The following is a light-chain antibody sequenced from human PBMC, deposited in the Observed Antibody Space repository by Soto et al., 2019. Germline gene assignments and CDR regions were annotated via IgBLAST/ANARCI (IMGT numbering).Light chain of an antibody. CDR1: NSNIGSNT. CDR2: YDN. CDR3: AAWDDSLNGRV. Sequence: QAVVTQRPSASGTPGQRVTISCSGSNSNIGSNTVNWYQQLPGTAPKLLIYYDNLRPSGVPDRISGSKSGTSASLAISGLQSDDEADYYCAAWDDSLNGRVFGTGTKLTVL. J-gene: IGLJ1*01. V-gene: IGLV1-44*01.